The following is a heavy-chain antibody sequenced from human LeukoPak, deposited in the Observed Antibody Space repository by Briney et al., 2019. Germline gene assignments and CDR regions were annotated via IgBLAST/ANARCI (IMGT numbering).Heavy chain of an antibody. CDR2: SYYSGTT. CDR3: ARGYSYANWFDP. J-gene: IGHJ5*02. V-gene: IGHV4-59*01. CDR1: GGSISTYY. Sequence: SETLSLTCIVSGGSISTYYWSWIRQPPGKGLEWIGYSYYSGTTNYKPSLKSRVTISVDTSKNNFSLKLTSVTAADTAVYYCARGYSYANWFDPWGQGTLATVSS. D-gene: IGHD5-18*01.